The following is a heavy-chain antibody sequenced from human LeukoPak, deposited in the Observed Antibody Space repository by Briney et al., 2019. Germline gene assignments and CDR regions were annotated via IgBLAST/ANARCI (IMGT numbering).Heavy chain of an antibody. CDR3: ARVPGEAAAGPGYYYYYGMDV. D-gene: IGHD6-13*01. CDR2: IYYSGNT. Sequence: PSETLSLTCTVSGGSISSGDYYWSWIRQPPGKGLEWIGYIYYSGNTNYNPSLKSRVTISVDTSKNQFSLKLSSVTAADTAVYYCARVPGEAAAGPGYYYYYGMDVWGQGTTVTVSS. J-gene: IGHJ6*02. V-gene: IGHV4-61*08. CDR1: GGSISSGDYY.